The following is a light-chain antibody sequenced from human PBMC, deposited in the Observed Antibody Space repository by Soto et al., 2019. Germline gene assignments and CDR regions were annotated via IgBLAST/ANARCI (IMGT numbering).Light chain of an antibody. Sequence: DIQMTQSPSSLSASVGDRVTITCQASQDISNYLNWYQQKPGKAPKLLIYDASNLETGVPSRFSGSGSGTDFTFNISSLQPEDIATYYGQQYDNLPSFGGGTKVEIK. J-gene: IGKJ4*01. CDR2: DAS. V-gene: IGKV1-33*01. CDR1: QDISNY. CDR3: QQYDNLPS.